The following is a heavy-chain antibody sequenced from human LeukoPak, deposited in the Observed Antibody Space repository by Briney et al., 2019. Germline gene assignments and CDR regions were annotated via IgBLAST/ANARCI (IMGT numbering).Heavy chain of an antibody. CDR3: AREIVGTHKSRFDP. V-gene: IGHV3-7*03. J-gene: IGHJ5*02. CDR2: INQDGTDK. CDR1: GFTFSGRW. Sequence: GGSLRLSCAASGFTFSGRWMSWLRQAPGKGLEWVANINQDGTDKYYADSVKGRFTISRDNAKNSLYLQMNSLRAEDTAVYYCAREIVGTHKSRFDPWGQGTLVTVSS. D-gene: IGHD1-26*01.